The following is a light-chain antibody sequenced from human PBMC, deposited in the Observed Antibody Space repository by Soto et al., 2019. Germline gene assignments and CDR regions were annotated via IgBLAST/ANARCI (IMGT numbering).Light chain of an antibody. Sequence: EIVLTQSPATLSLSPVERAHLSFMAIPSVISSYLAWYPQKPGQAPRLLIYNAPSRATGIPDRFSGSGSGPDFTLTLSRLEPEDFAVYYCQQYGNSRGTFGKGTNV. CDR1: PSVISSY. CDR3: QQYGNSRGT. J-gene: IGKJ4*01. V-gene: IGKV3-20*01. CDR2: NAP.